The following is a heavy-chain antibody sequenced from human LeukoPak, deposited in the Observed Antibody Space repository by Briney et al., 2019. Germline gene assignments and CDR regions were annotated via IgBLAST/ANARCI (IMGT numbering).Heavy chain of an antibody. CDR2: ISSSSYI. V-gene: IGHV3-21*01. J-gene: IGHJ4*02. Sequence: GGSLRLSCAASGFTFSSYSMNWVRQAPGKGLEWVSSISSSSYIYYADSVKGRFTISRDNAKNSLYLQMNSLRAEDTAVYYCARYYYDSSGYRFPFDYWGQGTLVTVSS. D-gene: IGHD3-22*01. CDR3: ARYYYDSSGYRFPFDY. CDR1: GFTFSSYS.